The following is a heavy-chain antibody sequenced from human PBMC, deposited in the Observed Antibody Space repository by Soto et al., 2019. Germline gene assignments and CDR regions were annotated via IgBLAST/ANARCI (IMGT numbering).Heavy chain of an antibody. Sequence: DVELLESGGGLVHPGGSLRLSCTASGFSLGDYGMNWVRQTPGKGLEWVSTISASGHSAYSADSVKDRLIISRDNSKNTLYLQMNSLRAEDTAVYYCARSALLWWALDSWGQGTLVTVSS. D-gene: IGHD2-15*01. CDR2: ISASGHSA. V-gene: IGHV3-23*01. J-gene: IGHJ4*02. CDR1: GFSLGDYG. CDR3: ARSALLWWALDS.